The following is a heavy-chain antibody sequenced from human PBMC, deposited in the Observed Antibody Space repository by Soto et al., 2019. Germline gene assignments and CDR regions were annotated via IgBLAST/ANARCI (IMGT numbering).Heavy chain of an antibody. CDR1: GFTFSSYA. J-gene: IGHJ4*02. Sequence: PGGSLRLSCAASGFTFSSYAMHWVRQAPGKGLEWVAVISYDGGDKYYGDSVKGRFTISRDHSKNTLYLQMNSLRTGDTAMYYCARGGRWLQGNDYWGRGTLVTVSS. CDR3: ARGGRWLQGNDY. D-gene: IGHD3-16*01. CDR2: ISYDGGDK. V-gene: IGHV3-30-3*01.